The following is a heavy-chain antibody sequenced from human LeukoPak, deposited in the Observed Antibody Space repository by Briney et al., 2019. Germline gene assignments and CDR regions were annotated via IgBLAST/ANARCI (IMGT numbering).Heavy chain of an antibody. CDR2: ISTSGTYV. D-gene: IGHD1-26*01. J-gene: IGHJ4*02. V-gene: IGHV3-21*01. Sequence: PGGSLRLSCAASGFTFSNYSMNWVRQAPGKGLEWVSSISTSGTYVHYADSVKGRFTISRDNAKKSVFLQMNRLGTEDTAVYFCARVPHVAAALSGNYYYFDFWGQGTLVTVSS. CDR1: GFTFSNYS. CDR3: ARVPHVAAALSGNYYYFDF.